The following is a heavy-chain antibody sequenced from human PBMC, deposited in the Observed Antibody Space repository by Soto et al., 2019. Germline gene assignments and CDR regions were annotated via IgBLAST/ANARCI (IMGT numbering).Heavy chain of an antibody. D-gene: IGHD1-1*01. J-gene: IGHJ4*02. V-gene: IGHV3-11*06. CDR1: GFTFSDYY. CDR2: STNSGTFA. Sequence: QVQLVESGGGVVKPGGSLRLSCAASGFTFSDYYMSWIRQAPGKGLEWISYSTNSGTFARYADSVKGRFSISRDNAKNSLNLQSDSLRAEDTAIYNCARSGDNYTLLDYWGQGTQVTVPS. CDR3: ARSGDNYTLLDY.